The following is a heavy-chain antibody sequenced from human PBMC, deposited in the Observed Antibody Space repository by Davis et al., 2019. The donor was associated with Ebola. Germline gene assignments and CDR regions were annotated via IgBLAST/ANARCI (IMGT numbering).Heavy chain of an antibody. V-gene: IGHV3-23*01. CDR1: GFTFSSYA. J-gene: IGHJ6*02. Sequence: GESLKISCAASGFTFSSYAMSWVRQAPGKGLEWVSAISGSGGSTYYADSVKGRFTISRDNSKNTLYLQMTSLRAEDTAVYYCANSYYYGMDVWGQGTTVTVSS. CDR2: ISGSGGST. CDR3: ANSYYYGMDV.